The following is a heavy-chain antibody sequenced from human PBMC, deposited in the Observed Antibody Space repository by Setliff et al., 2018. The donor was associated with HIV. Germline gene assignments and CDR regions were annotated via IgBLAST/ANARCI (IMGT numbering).Heavy chain of an antibody. CDR3: ARGSSGAFSYYSSCIDV. V-gene: IGHV3-66*02. D-gene: IGHD2-15*01. Sequence: PGGSLRLSCAASGFIVSKNYMTWVRQAPGKGLEWVSVIYPDGTTYYADSVKGRFTISRDISKNTMSLRMNSLTTEDSAMYYCARGSSGAFSYYSSCIDVWGKGTTVTVSS. CDR2: IYPDGTT. CDR1: GFIVSKNY. J-gene: IGHJ6*03.